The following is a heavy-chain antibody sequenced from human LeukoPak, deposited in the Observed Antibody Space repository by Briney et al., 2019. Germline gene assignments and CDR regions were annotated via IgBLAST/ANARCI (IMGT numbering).Heavy chain of an antibody. V-gene: IGHV3-21*01. J-gene: IGHJ4*02. Sequence: GGSLRLSCAASGFTFSSYSMNWVRQAPGKGLEWVSSISSSSSYIYYADSVKGRFTISRDNAKNSLYLQMNSLRAEDTAVYYCARDGVARGGSYGLDFDYWGQGTLVNVSS. CDR3: ARDGVARGGSYGLDFDY. CDR1: GFTFSSYS. D-gene: IGHD1-26*01. CDR2: ISSSSSYI.